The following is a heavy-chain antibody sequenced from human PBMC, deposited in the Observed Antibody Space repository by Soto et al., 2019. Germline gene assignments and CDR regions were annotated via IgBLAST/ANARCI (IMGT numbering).Heavy chain of an antibody. Sequence: QLQLQESGSGLVKPSQTLSLTCAVSGGSISSGGYSWSWIRQPPGKGLEWIGYIYHSGSTYYNPSLKSRVTISVDRSKNQFSLKLSSVTAADTAVYYCARDPGGYYFDYWGQGTLVTVSS. V-gene: IGHV4-30-2*01. CDR3: ARDPGGYYFDY. J-gene: IGHJ4*02. D-gene: IGHD3-16*01. CDR1: GGSISSGGYS. CDR2: IYHSGST.